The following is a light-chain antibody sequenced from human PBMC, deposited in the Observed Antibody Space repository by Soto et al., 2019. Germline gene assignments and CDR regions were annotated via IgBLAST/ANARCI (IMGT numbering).Light chain of an antibody. CDR3: CSYAGTNTYV. CDR1: TSHVGTYGL. CDR2: EVS. Sequence: QSVLTQPASVSGSPGQSITISCTGTTSHVGTYGLVSWYQQYPGKAPKLMIYEVSKRPSGVSNRFSGSKSGNTASLTISGLQAEDEADYYCCSYAGTNTYVLGTGTRSPS. J-gene: IGLJ1*01. V-gene: IGLV2-23*02.